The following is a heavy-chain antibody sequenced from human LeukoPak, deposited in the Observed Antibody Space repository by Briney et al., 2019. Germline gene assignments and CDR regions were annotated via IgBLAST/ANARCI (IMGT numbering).Heavy chain of an antibody. CDR1: GFGLSILS. J-gene: IGHJ4*02. Sequence: ASVKVSCKISGFGLSILSIHWMRQAPGKGLEWVGGIRPETGEPIFAQKFRGRVTITEDTFTDTGYLELRGLTSEDTAVYYCSTDSGRSYFYFDFWGQGTLVTVSS. D-gene: IGHD3-10*01. CDR2: IRPETGEP. V-gene: IGHV1-24*01. CDR3: STDSGRSYFYFDF.